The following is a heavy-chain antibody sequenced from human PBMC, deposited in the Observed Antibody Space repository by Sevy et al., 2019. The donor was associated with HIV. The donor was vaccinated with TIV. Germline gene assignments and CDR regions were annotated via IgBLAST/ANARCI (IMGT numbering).Heavy chain of an antibody. J-gene: IGHJ6*02. D-gene: IGHD2-2*02. CDR1: GFTFNTNS. Sequence: GGSLRLSCAASGFTFNTNSMNWVRQAPGKGLEWVSSISSSSTYIYYADSVKGRFTISRDNAKNSLYLQMNSLRAEDTAVYYCCRDLVLPTTIDYFYYGMDVWGQGTTVTVSS. V-gene: IGHV3-21*01. CDR3: CRDLVLPTTIDYFYYGMDV. CDR2: ISSSSTYI.